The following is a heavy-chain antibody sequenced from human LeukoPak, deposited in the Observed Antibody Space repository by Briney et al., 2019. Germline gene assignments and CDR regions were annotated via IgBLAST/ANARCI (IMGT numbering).Heavy chain of an antibody. Sequence: GSLRLSCAASGFTFSSYAMSWVRQPPGKGLEWIGEINHSGSTNYNPSLKNRVTISVDTSKNQFSLKLSSVTAADTAVYYCARDRSSGWYVVDYWGQGTLVTVSS. J-gene: IGHJ4*02. CDR2: INHSGST. CDR3: ARDRSSGWYVVDY. V-gene: IGHV4-34*01. D-gene: IGHD6-19*01. CDR1: GFTFSSYA.